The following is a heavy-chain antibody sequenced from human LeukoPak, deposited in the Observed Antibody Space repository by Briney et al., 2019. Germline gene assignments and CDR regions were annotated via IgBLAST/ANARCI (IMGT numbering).Heavy chain of an antibody. Sequence: PGGSLRLSCAASGFTFSSYSMNWVRQAPGKGLEWVANIDQDGIEKNYVDSVKGRFIITRDNAKKSLYLEMDSLRVEDTAVYYCARGDDSSGYYYEAYYYGMNVWGQGTTVTVSS. J-gene: IGHJ6*02. CDR1: GFTFSSYS. CDR3: ARGDDSSGYYYEAYYYGMNV. D-gene: IGHD3-22*01. CDR2: IDQDGIEK. V-gene: IGHV3-7*01.